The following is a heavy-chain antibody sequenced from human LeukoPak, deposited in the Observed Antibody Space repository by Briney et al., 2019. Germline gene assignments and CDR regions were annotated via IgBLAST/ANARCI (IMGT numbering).Heavy chain of an antibody. CDR3: AKVYGSTGD. J-gene: IGHJ4*02. CDR1: GFTFSSYS. D-gene: IGHD3-22*01. Sequence: GGSLRLSCAASGFTFSSYSMNWVRQAPGKGLEWVAVISYDGSNKYYADSVKGRFTISRDNSKNTLYLQMNSLRAEDTAVYYCAKVYGSTGDWGQGTLVTVSS. V-gene: IGHV3-30*18. CDR2: ISYDGSNK.